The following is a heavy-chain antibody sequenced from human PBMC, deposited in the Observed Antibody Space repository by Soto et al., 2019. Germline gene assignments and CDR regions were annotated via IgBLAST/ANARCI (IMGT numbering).Heavy chain of an antibody. V-gene: IGHV4-39*01. J-gene: IGHJ6*02. CDR3: ARHGGDDFWSGYQPYYYYGMDV. D-gene: IGHD3-3*01. CDR1: GGSISSSSYY. CDR2: IYYSGST. Sequence: SETLSLTCTVSGGSISSSSYYWGWIRQPPGKGLEWIGSIYYSGSTYYNPSLKSRVTISVDTSKNQFSLKLSSVTAADTAVYYCARHGGDDFWSGYQPYYYYGMDVWGQGTTVTVSS.